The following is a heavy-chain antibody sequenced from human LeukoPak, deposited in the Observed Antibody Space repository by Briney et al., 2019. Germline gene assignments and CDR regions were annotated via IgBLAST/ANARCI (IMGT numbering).Heavy chain of an antibody. V-gene: IGHV3-23*01. CDR2: ISGSGGRT. Sequence: GGSLRLSCAASGFTFSSYAMMWLRQAPGRGLEWVSGISGSGGRTLYADSVKGRFTISRDNSKNTLYLQMSSLRAEDTAVYYCARDPNGDYFGAFDIWGQGTMVTVSS. CDR3: ARDPNGDYFGAFDI. D-gene: IGHD4-17*01. CDR1: GFTFSSYA. J-gene: IGHJ3*02.